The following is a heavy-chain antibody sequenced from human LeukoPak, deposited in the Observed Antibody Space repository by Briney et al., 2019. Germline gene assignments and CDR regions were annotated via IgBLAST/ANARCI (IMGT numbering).Heavy chain of an antibody. CDR2: IYYSGST. Sequence: SETLSLTCTVSGGSISSYYWSWIRQPPGKGLEWIGYIYYSGSTNYNPSLKSRVTISVDTSKNQFSLKLSSVTAADTAVYYCARVLVEYSSSSEWFDPWGQGTLVTVSS. V-gene: IGHV4-59*01. CDR1: GGSISSYY. J-gene: IGHJ5*02. CDR3: ARVLVEYSSSSEWFDP. D-gene: IGHD6-6*01.